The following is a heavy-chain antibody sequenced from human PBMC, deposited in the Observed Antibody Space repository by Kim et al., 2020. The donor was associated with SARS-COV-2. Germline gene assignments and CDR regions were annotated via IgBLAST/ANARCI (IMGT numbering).Heavy chain of an antibody. D-gene: IGHD1-1*01. CDR2: GST. J-gene: IGHJ5*02. CDR3: ARGAGWYKP. Sequence: GSTKYNPFLQSRVNISVDTSKHQFSLKLSSMTAADTAVYYCARGAGWYKPWGRGTLVTVSS. V-gene: IGHV4-59*09.